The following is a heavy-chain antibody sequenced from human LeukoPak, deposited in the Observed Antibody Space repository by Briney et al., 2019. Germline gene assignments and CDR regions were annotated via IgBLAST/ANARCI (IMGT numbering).Heavy chain of an antibody. CDR1: GFTFSSYA. Sequence: GGSLRLSCAASGFTFSSYAMSWVRQAPGKGLEWVAAISGGGGSTYYADSVKGRFTISRDNSKNTLYLQMNSLRAEDTAVYYCARFDSSGWSRRGYFDYWGQGTLVTVSS. CDR2: ISGGGGST. D-gene: IGHD6-19*01. CDR3: ARFDSSGWSRRGYFDY. V-gene: IGHV3-23*01. J-gene: IGHJ4*02.